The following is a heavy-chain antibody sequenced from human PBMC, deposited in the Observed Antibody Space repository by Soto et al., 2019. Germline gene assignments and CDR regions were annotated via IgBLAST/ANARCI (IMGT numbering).Heavy chain of an antibody. CDR3: ARGAFGAYYLDS. J-gene: IGHJ4*02. CDR1: GFTFSNYW. Sequence: EVQLVESGRGLVQPGGSLRLSCVASGFTFSNYWIHWVRQTPGEGLVWVSRIKGDVITTNYADSVKGRFTISRDNAKNPVFLQMNSLRAEDTAVYYCARGAFGAYYLDSWGQGTLVIVS. CDR2: IKGDVITT. V-gene: IGHV3-74*01. D-gene: IGHD3-3*01.